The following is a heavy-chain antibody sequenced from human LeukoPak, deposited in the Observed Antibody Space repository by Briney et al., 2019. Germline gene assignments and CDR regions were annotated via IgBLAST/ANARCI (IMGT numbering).Heavy chain of an antibody. D-gene: IGHD6-13*01. CDR1: GGSISSGGYY. V-gene: IGHV4-31*03. CDR2: IYYSGSS. J-gene: IGHJ3*02. Sequence: SETLSLTCTVSGGSISSGGYYWSWIRQHPGKGLEWSGYIYYSGSSYYNPSLKSRVTISVDTAKNQFSLKLSSVTAADTAVYYCARDKIAAAGSGAFDIWGQGTMVTVSS. CDR3: ARDKIAAAGSGAFDI.